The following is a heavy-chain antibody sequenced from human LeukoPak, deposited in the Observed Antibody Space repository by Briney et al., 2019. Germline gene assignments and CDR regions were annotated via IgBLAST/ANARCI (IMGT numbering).Heavy chain of an antibody. CDR3: ASITSGR. J-gene: IGHJ4*02. CDR2: IYYSGST. D-gene: IGHD3-10*01. CDR1: GGSISNYY. V-gene: IGHV4-59*01. Sequence: KPSETLSLTCTVSGGSISNYYWSWIRQPPGKGLEWIGYIYYSGSTNYSPSLKGRVTISIDTSQNQVSLKLSSVTAADTAVYYCASITSGRWGQGTLVTVSS.